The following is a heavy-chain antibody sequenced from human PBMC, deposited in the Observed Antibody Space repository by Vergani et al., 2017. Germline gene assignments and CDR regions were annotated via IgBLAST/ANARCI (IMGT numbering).Heavy chain of an antibody. J-gene: IGHJ6*03. CDR1: GGSISSYY. CDR3: AREGYDFWSPGSYYYYYYMDV. Sequence: QVQLQESGPGLVKPSETLSLTCTVSGGSISSYYWSWIRQPAGKGLEWIGRIYTSGSTNYNPSLKSRVTISVDTSKNQFSLKLSSVTAADTAVYYCAREGYDFWSPGSYYYYYYMDVWGKGTTVTVSS. D-gene: IGHD3-3*01. V-gene: IGHV4-4*07. CDR2: IYTSGST.